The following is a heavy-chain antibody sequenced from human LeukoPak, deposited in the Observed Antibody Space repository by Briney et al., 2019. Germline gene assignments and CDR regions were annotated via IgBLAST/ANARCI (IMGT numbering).Heavy chain of an antibody. J-gene: IGHJ4*02. Sequence: GGSLRLSCVASGFTFSRYWMHWVRQAPGKGLVWVSRINSDGRSTNYADSVKGRFSISRDDAENTLYLQMNSLRVEDTAVYYCVRGADTGYSSDSWGQGTLVTVSS. D-gene: IGHD3-9*01. CDR2: INSDGRST. V-gene: IGHV3-74*01. CDR3: VRGADTGYSSDS. CDR1: GFTFSRYW.